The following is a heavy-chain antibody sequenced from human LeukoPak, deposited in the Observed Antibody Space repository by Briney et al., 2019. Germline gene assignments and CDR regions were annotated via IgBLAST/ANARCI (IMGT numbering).Heavy chain of an antibody. CDR2: ISAYNGNT. J-gene: IGHJ5*02. V-gene: IGHV1-18*01. CDR1: GYTFTSYG. CDR3: ARGTTRGYGDYPRWFDP. Sequence: GASVTVSCTASGYTFTSYGISWVRQAPGQGLEWMGWISAYNGNTNYAQKLQGRVTMTTDTSTSTAYMELRSLRSDDTSVYYCARGTTRGYGDYPRWFDPWGQGTLVTVSS. D-gene: IGHD4-17*01.